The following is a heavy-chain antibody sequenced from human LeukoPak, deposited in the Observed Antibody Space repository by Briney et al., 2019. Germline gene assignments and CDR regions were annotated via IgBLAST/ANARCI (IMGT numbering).Heavy chain of an antibody. CDR3: ARDQENCSGGSCYPNWFDP. J-gene: IGHJ5*02. D-gene: IGHD2-15*01. CDR2: IYTSGST. Sequence: SETLSLTCTVCGGSISRYYWSWIRQPAGKGLEWIGRIYTSGSTNYNPSLKSRVTMSVDTSKNQFSLKLSSVTAADTAVYYWARDQENCSGGSCYPNWFDPWGQGTLVTVSS. V-gene: IGHV4-4*07. CDR1: GGSISRYY.